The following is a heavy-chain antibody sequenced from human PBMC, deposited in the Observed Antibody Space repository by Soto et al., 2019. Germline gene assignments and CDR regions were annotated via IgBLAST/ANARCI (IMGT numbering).Heavy chain of an antibody. Sequence: GGSLRLSCAASGFTFSSYSMNWVRQAPGKGLEWVSSISSSSSYIYYADSVKGRFTISRDNAKNSLYLQMNSLRAEDTAVYYCAREMGVRDSSPGVFDYWGQGTLVTVSS. D-gene: IGHD3-22*01. CDR3: AREMGVRDSSPGVFDY. CDR2: ISSSSSYI. CDR1: GFTFSSYS. V-gene: IGHV3-21*01. J-gene: IGHJ4*02.